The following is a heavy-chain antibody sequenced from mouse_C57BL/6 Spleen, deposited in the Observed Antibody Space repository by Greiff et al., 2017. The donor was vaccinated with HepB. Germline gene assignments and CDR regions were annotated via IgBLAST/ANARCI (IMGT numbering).Heavy chain of an antibody. CDR1: GYTFTSYG. CDR2: IYPRSGNT. V-gene: IGHV1-81*01. CDR3: AREDYGSLYYAMDY. D-gene: IGHD1-1*01. J-gene: IGHJ4*01. Sequence: VQLQQSGAELARPGASVKLSCKASGYTFTSYGISWVKQRTGQGLEWIGEIYPRSGNTYYNEKFKGKATLTTDKSSSTAYMELRSLTSEDSAVYFCAREDYGSLYYAMDYWGQGTSVTVSS.